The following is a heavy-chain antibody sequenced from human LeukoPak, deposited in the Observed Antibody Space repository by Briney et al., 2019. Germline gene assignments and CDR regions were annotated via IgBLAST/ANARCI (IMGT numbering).Heavy chain of an antibody. Sequence: ASVKVSCKASGYTFTSYGISWVRQAPGQGLEWMGWISAYNGNTNYAQKLQGRVTMTTDTSTSTAYMELRSLRSDDTAVYYCAREIMSGSCPDDAFDIWGQGTMVTVSS. CDR2: ISAYNGNT. V-gene: IGHV1-18*01. CDR1: GYTFTSYG. D-gene: IGHD1-26*01. CDR3: AREIMSGSCPDDAFDI. J-gene: IGHJ3*02.